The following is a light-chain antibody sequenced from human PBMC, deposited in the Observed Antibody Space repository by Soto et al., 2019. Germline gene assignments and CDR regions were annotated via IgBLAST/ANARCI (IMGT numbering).Light chain of an antibody. J-gene: IGKJ5*01. V-gene: IGKV3-15*01. CDR2: GAS. CDR3: QQYDNWPPIT. CDR1: QSVDSN. Sequence: ALLTVSPGERATLSCRASQSVDSNLAWYQQKPGQAPRLLVYGASTRATGIPARFSGSGSGTEFTLTISSLQSADFAVYYCQQYDNWPPITFGQGTRLEIK.